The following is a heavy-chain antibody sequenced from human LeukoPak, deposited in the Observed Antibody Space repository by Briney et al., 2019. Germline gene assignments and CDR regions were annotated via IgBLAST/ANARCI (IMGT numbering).Heavy chain of an antibody. CDR3: ARTTEDCSSTSCYQYWFDP. D-gene: IGHD2-2*01. J-gene: IGHJ5*02. V-gene: IGHV4-59*01. CDR2: IHYSGST. CDR1: GGSISSYY. Sequence: SETLSLTCTVSGGSISSYYWSWIRQPPGKGLEWSGYIHYSGSTSYNPSLKSRVTISVDTSKNKISLKVRSATAADTAVYYCARTTEDCSSTSCYQYWFDPWGQGTLVTVSS.